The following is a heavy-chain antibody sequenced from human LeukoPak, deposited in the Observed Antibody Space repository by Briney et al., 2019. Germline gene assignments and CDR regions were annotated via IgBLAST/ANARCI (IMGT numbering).Heavy chain of an antibody. J-gene: IGHJ5*02. D-gene: IGHD2-2*01. Sequence: GGSLRLSCAASGFTFSSYAMSWVRQAPGKGLEWVSAISGSGGSTYYADSVKGRFTISRGNSKNTLYLQMNSLRAEDTAVYYCAKDGQVVVVPAATFDPWGQGTLVTVSS. CDR2: ISGSGGST. CDR3: AKDGQVVVVPAATFDP. V-gene: IGHV3-23*01. CDR1: GFTFSSYA.